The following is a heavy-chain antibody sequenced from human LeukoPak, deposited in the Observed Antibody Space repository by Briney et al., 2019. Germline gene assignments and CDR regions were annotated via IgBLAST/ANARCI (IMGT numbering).Heavy chain of an antibody. CDR3: ARVFDDYYDSSANPPLWFDP. CDR2: VYYSGSP. CDR1: GGSISSYF. V-gene: IGHV4-59*01. Sequence: SETLSLTCTASGGSISSYFWSWIRQPPGMGLEWIGYVYYSGSPDYNPSLKSRVTISVDTSKNQFSLRLRSVTAADTAVYYCARVFDDYYDSSANPPLWFDPWGQGTLVTVSS. J-gene: IGHJ5*02. D-gene: IGHD3-22*01.